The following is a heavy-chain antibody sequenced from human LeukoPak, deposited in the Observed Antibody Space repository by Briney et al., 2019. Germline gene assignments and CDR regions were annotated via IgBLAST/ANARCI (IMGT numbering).Heavy chain of an antibody. CDR2: ISYDGSNK. D-gene: IGHD2-2*02. Sequence: PGGSLRLSCAASGFTFSSYGMHWVRQAPGKGLEWVAVISYDGSNKYYADSVKGRFTISRDNSKNTLYLQMNSLRAEDTAVYYCAKDRGYCSSTSCYRGGYYYGMDVWGKGTTVTVSA. J-gene: IGHJ6*04. CDR3: AKDRGYCSSTSCYRGGYYYGMDV. V-gene: IGHV3-30*18. CDR1: GFTFSSYG.